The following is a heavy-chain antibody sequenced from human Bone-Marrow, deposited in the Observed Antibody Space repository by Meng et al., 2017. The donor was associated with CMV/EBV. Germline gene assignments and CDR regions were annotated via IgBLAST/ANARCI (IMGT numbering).Heavy chain of an antibody. Sequence: QVQLVQSGAEVNKPGASVKVACKASGYTFTGYYMHWVRQAPGQGLEWMGWISNYNGNTNYAQKFQDRVTMTTDASTSIAYMELRSLRFDDTAIYYCARDMIASRPGWFDPWGQGTLVTVSS. D-gene: IGHD6-6*01. V-gene: IGHV1-18*04. CDR3: ARDMIASRPGWFDP. J-gene: IGHJ5*02. CDR2: ISNYNGNT. CDR1: GYTFTGYY.